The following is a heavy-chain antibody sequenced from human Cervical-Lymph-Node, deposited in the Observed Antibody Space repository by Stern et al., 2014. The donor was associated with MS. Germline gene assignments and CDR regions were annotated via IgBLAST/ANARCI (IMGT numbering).Heavy chain of an antibody. CDR1: GGTISSYA. D-gene: IGHD2-2*01. CDR2: IIPILDIV. V-gene: IGHV1-69*04. CDR3: ARDPLDALMDV. J-gene: IGHJ6*02. Sequence: QVQLVQSGAEVKKPGSSVKVSCKASGGTISSYAINWVRQVPGQGLEWMGRIIPILDIVDYAQKFQGRATITADKSTTTAYMELSSLRSEDTAVYYCARDPLDALMDVCGLGTTVTVSS.